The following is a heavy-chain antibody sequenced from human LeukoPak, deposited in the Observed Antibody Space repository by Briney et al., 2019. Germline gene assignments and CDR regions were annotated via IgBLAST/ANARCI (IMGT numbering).Heavy chain of an antibody. CDR2: IYPGDSDT. Sequence: GESLKISCKGSGYRFTSYWIGWVRQMPGKGLEWMGIIYPGDSDTRYSPSFQGQVTISADKPINTAYLQWSSLKASDTAMYYCARPLDTATIEPFDYWGQGTLVTVSS. V-gene: IGHV5-51*01. D-gene: IGHD5-18*01. CDR3: ARPLDTATIEPFDY. J-gene: IGHJ4*02. CDR1: GYRFTSYW.